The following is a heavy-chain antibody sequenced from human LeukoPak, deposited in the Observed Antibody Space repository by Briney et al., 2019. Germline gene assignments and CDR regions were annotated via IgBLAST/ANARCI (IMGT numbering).Heavy chain of an antibody. CDR3: ARGGENPPPED. Sequence: SETLSLTCTVSGASISRYFWSWLRQPPGKGLEWIGYGFHTGRTDYNPSLESRVTISVDTSKNQFSLRLSSVTAADTAVYYCARGGENPPPEDWGQGTLVSVSS. CDR1: GASISRYF. D-gene: IGHD2/OR15-2a*01. J-gene: IGHJ4*02. V-gene: IGHV4-59*01. CDR2: GFHTGRT.